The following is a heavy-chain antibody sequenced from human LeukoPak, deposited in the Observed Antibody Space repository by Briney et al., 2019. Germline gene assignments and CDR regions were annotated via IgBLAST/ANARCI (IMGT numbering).Heavy chain of an antibody. J-gene: IGHJ4*02. CDR2: IYYSGST. Sequence: SETLSLTCTVSGGSISSSSYYWGWIRQPPGKGLEWIGSIYYSGSTYYNPSLKSRVTISVDTSKNQFSLKLSSVTAADTAVYYCGADYYGSGSLFDYWGQGTLVTVSS. CDR3: GADYYGSGSLFDY. CDR1: GGSISSSSYY. V-gene: IGHV4-39*07. D-gene: IGHD3-10*01.